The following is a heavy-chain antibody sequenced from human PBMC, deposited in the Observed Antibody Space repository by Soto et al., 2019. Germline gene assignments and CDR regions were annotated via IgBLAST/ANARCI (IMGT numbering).Heavy chain of an antibody. J-gene: IGHJ6*03. CDR3: ARDPDWKNKYYMDV. Sequence: QVLLQESGPGLVKPSETLSLTCTVSGGSISGHYWSWIRQPPGKGLEWVGYISYTGSTNYNPSLHCRATISADTPKNLFSPRLSSGTAADPAIYYCARDPDWKNKYYMDVWGKGTTVTVSS. D-gene: IGHD1-1*01. V-gene: IGHV4-59*11. CDR2: ISYTGST. CDR1: GGSISGHY.